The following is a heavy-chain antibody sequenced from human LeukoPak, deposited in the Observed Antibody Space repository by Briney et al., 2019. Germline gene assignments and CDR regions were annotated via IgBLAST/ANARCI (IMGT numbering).Heavy chain of an antibody. V-gene: IGHV1-2*02. D-gene: IGHD6-13*01. CDR1: GYTFTGYY. J-gene: IGHJ4*02. CDR3: ARAWVMRSSWYDY. CDR2: INPNSGGT. Sequence: ASVKVSCKASGYTFTGYYMHWVRQAPGQGLEWMGWINPNSGGTNYAQKFQGRVTMTRDTSISTACMGLSRLRSDDTAVYYCARAWVMRSSWYDYWGQGTLVTVSS.